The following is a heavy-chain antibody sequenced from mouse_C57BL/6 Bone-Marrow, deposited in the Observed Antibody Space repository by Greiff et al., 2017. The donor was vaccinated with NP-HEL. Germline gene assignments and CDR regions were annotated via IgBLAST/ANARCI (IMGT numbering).Heavy chain of an antibody. D-gene: IGHD1-1*01. CDR3: ARGGYGTFAY. J-gene: IGHJ3*01. V-gene: IGHV3-1*01. Sequence: VQLQQSGPGMVKPSQSLSLTCTVTGYSITSGYDWHWIRHFPGNKLEWMGYISYSGSTNYNPSLKSRISITHDTSKNHFFLKLNSVTTEDTATYYCARGGYGTFAYWGQGTLVTVSA. CDR2: ISYSGST. CDR1: GYSITSGYD.